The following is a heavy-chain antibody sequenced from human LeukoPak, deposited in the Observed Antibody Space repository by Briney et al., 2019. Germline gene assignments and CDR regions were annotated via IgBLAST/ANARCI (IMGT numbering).Heavy chain of an antibody. Sequence: KASETLSLTCAVYGGSFQSFYWTWVRQFPGRGLEWIGEIDHIGRTKYNPSLKSRLNISIDRSKKQFSLRLASVTAADTAVYFCARPVDCSSTICTGPMDVWGRGTTVTVSS. V-gene: IGHV4-34*01. CDR3: ARPVDCSSTICTGPMDV. CDR2: IDHIGRT. CDR1: GGSFQSFY. J-gene: IGHJ6*03. D-gene: IGHD2-2*01.